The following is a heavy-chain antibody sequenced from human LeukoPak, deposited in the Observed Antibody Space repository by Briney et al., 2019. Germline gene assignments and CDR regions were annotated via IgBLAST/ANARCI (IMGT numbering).Heavy chain of an antibody. D-gene: IGHD3-22*01. CDR1: GFTFSSYE. J-gene: IGHJ4*02. CDR3: ARSPDYYDSSEDY. V-gene: IGHV3-48*03. CDR2: ISSSGSTI. Sequence: GGSLRLSCAASGFTFSSYEMNWVRQAPGKGLEWVSYISSSGSTIYYADSVKGRFTISRDNAKNSLYLQMNSLRAEDTAVYYCARSPDYYDSSEDYWGQGTLVTVSP.